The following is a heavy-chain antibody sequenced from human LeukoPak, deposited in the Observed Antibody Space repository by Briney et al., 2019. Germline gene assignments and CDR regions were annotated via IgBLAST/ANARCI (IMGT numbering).Heavy chain of an antibody. Sequence: GGSLRLSCAASGFTFSVYSMNWVRQAPGKGLEWVSSIGSTRSYIYYADSVKGRFTISRDNARNSLYLQMNSLRAGDTAVYYCASHSYGYNHWGQGTLVIVSS. CDR1: GFTFSVYS. V-gene: IGHV3-21*01. CDR3: ASHSYGYNH. CDR2: IGSTRSYI. J-gene: IGHJ5*02. D-gene: IGHD3-16*01.